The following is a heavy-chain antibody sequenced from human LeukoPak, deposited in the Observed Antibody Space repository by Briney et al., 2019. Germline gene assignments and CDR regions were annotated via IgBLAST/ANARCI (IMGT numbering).Heavy chain of an antibody. CDR2: IIPIFGTA. J-gene: IGHJ6*03. V-gene: IGHV1-69*06. D-gene: IGHD2-8*01. CDR3: ARALGYCTNGVCFIPNYYYYYYYMDV. Sequence: SVKVSCKASGGTFSSYAISWVRQAPGQGLEWMGGIIPIFGTANYAQKFQGRVTITADKSTSTAYMELSSLRSEDTAVYYCARALGYCTNGVCFIPNYYYYYYYMDVWGKGTTVTVSS. CDR1: GGTFSSYA.